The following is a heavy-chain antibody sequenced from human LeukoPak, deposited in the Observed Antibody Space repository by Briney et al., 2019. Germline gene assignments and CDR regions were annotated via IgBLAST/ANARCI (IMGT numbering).Heavy chain of an antibody. CDR3: AKDLPDDSFKVNSGAFDI. V-gene: IGHV3-23*01. CDR2: ISGSGGST. D-gene: IGHD3-9*01. CDR1: GFTFSSYA. Sequence: GESLRLSCAASGFTFSSYAMSWVRQAPGKGLEWVSAISGSGGSTYYADSVKGRFTISRDNSKNTLYLQMNSLRAEDTAIYYCAKDLPDDSFKVNSGAFDIWGQGTMVTVSS. J-gene: IGHJ3*02.